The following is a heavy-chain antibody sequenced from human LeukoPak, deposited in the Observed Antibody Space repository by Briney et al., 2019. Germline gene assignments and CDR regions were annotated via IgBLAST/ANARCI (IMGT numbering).Heavy chain of an antibody. Sequence: PGGSLRLSCTVSGFTVSSYSMNWVRQAPGKGLEWVSSISSSSSYIYYADSVKGRFTISRDNAKNSLYLQMNSLRAEDTAVYYCARELRWLQYYFDYWGQGTLVTVSS. CDR1: GFTVSSYS. CDR3: ARELRWLQYYFDY. V-gene: IGHV3-21*01. CDR2: ISSSSSYI. J-gene: IGHJ4*02. D-gene: IGHD5-24*01.